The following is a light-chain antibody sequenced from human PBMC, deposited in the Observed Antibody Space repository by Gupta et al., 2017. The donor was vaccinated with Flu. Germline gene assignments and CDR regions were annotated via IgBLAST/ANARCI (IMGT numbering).Light chain of an antibody. CDR1: QSLLHSNGYNY. Sequence: ESVMTQSPLSLPVTPGEPASISCRSSQSLLHSNGYNYLDWYLQKPGQSPQLLIYLGSNRASGVPDRFSGSGSGTDFTLKISRVEAEDVGVYYCRQALQTPYTFGQGTKMEIK. V-gene: IGKV2-28*01. CDR2: LGS. J-gene: IGKJ2*01. CDR3: RQALQTPYT.